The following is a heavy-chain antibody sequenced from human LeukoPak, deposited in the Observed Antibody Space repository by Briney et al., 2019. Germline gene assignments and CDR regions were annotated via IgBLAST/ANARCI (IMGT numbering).Heavy chain of an antibody. V-gene: IGHV3-23*01. CDR2: ITGSGDAT. CDR1: GFTFSSNA. Sequence: GGSLRLSCAASGFTFSSNAMSWVRLAPGRGLEWVSAITGSGDATYYADSVKGRFTISRDNAKKTLYLQMNSLRAEDTAVYYCARDLKYYDFWSGYSDYWGQGTLVTVSS. J-gene: IGHJ4*02. D-gene: IGHD3-3*01. CDR3: ARDLKYYDFWSGYSDY.